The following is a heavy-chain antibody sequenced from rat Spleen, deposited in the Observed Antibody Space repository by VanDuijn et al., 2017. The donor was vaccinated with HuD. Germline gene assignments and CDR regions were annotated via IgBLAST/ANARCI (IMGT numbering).Heavy chain of an antibody. CDR3: GKGRIYNNLDY. Sequence: EVQLEESGGGLVQPGSFLKLSCVASGFTFSSYNMHWIRQAPKKGLEWIALIYYDSSNKYYADSVKGRFTISRDNSKNTLYLEMKSLRSEDTAMYYCGKGRIYNNLDYWGQGVMVTVSS. D-gene: IGHD1-10*01. CDR1: GFTFSSYN. J-gene: IGHJ2*01. V-gene: IGHV5-50*01. CDR2: IYYDSSNK.